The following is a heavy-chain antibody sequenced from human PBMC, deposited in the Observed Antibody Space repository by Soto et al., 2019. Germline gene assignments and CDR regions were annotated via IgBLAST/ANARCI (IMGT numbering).Heavy chain of an antibody. CDR2: INAGNGNT. Sequence: GASVKVSCKASGYTFTSYGMHWVRQAPGQRLEWMGWINAGNGNTKYSQKFQGRVTITRDTSASTAYMELSSLRSEDTAVYYCARNIGEFHIVVVTATRKDYGMDVWGQGTTVTVSS. CDR1: GYTFTSYG. V-gene: IGHV1-3*01. CDR3: ARNIGEFHIVVVTATRKDYGMDV. J-gene: IGHJ6*02. D-gene: IGHD2-21*02.